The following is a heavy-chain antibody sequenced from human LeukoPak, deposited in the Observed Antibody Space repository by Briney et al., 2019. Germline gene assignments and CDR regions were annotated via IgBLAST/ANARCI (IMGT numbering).Heavy chain of an antibody. V-gene: IGHV4-61*02. Sequence: SQTLSLTCTVSGGSISSGSYYWSWIRQPAGKGLEWIGRIYTSGSTNYNPSLKSRVTISVDTSKNQFSLKLSSVTAADTAVYYCARVAAAGYYYYYYMDVWGKGTTVTASS. J-gene: IGHJ6*03. CDR1: GGSISSGSYY. CDR3: ARVAAAGYYYYYYMDV. D-gene: IGHD6-13*01. CDR2: IYTSGST.